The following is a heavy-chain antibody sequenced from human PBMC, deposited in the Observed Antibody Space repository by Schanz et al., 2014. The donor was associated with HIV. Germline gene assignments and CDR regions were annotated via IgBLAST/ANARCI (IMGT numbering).Heavy chain of an antibody. J-gene: IGHJ6*02. CDR2: IYYSGST. D-gene: IGHD3-10*01. V-gene: IGHV4-31*02. CDR3: ARADYYGSGSYYKNYYYGMDV. Sequence: DLEWIGYIYYSGSTYYNPSLKSRVTISVDTSKNQFSLKLSSVTAADTAVYYCARADYYGSGSYYKNYYYGMDVWGQGTTVTVSS.